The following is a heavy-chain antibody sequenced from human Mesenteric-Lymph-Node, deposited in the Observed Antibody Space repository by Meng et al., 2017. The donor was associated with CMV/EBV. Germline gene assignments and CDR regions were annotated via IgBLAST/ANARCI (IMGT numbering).Heavy chain of an antibody. Sequence: SVFTFSSYAMSWVRQAPGKGLEWVSAISGSGGSTYYADSVKGRFTISRDNSKSTLFLQVNSLRAEDTAVYYCAKDLYASSWYYFDYWGQGTLVTVSS. V-gene: IGHV3-23*01. D-gene: IGHD6-13*01. CDR1: VFTFSSYA. CDR3: AKDLYASSWYYFDY. CDR2: ISGSGGST. J-gene: IGHJ4*02.